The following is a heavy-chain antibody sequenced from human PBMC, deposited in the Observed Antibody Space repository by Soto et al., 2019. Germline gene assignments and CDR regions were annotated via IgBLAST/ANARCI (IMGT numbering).Heavy chain of an antibody. D-gene: IGHD3-22*01. CDR3: AKDQHSSGLYYFDY. J-gene: IGHJ4*02. CDR2: ISGSGGST. Sequence: PGGSLRLSCAASGFAFSSYSMNWVRQAPGKGLEWVSAISGSGGSTYYADSVKGRFTISRDNSKNTLYLQMNSLRAEDTAVYYCAKDQHSSGLYYFDYWGQGTLVTVSS. V-gene: IGHV3-23*01. CDR1: GFAFSSYS.